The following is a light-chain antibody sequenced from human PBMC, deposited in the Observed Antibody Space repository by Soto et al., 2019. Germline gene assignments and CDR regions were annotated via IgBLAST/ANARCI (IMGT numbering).Light chain of an antibody. V-gene: IGKV2-28*01. J-gene: IGKJ1*01. CDR2: LGS. CDR3: MQALQTGT. Sequence: DIVMTQSPLSLPVTPGEPASISCRSSQSLLHSNGYNYLDWYLQKPGQSPQLLIFLGSNRASGVPDMFSGSGSGTDFTLKISRVEAEDVGVYYCMQALQTGTFGQGTKVEIK. CDR1: QSLLHSNGYNY.